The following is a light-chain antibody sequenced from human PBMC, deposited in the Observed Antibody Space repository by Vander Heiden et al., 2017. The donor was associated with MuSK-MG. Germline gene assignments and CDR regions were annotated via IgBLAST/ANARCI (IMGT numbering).Light chain of an antibody. V-gene: IGLV1-40*01. CDR3: QSYDSSLSAVV. CDR2: GNS. CDR1: SSNIGAVYD. J-gene: IGLJ2*01. Sequence: QSVLTQPPSAAGAPGQRVTISCTGSSSNIGAVYDVHWYQQLPGTAPKLLIYGNSNRPSGVPDRFSGSKSGTSASLAITGLQAEDEADYYCQSYDSSLSAVVFGGGTKLTVL.